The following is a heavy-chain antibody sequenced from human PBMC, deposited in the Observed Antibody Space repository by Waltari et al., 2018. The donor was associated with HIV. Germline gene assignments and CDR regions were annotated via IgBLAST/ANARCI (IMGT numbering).Heavy chain of an antibody. V-gene: IGHV3-33*01. CDR2: IWFDASNK. Sequence: GGGVVQPGRSLRLSCAASGFTFSYYGMHWVRQAPGKGLEWVAVIWFDASNKYYADSVKGRFTISRDNSKNTLYLQMNSLRVEDTAVYYCARGDGDYDNWFDSWGQGTL. D-gene: IGHD4-17*01. J-gene: IGHJ5*01. CDR1: GFTFSYYG. CDR3: ARGDGDYDNWFDS.